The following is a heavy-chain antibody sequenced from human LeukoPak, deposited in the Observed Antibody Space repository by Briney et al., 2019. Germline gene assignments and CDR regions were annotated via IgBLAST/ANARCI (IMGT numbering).Heavy chain of an antibody. D-gene: IGHD2-2*01. J-gene: IGHJ6*02. V-gene: IGHV3-53*04. CDR2: IYSGGST. Sequence: GGSLRLSCAASGFTVSSNYMSWVRQAPGKGLEWVSAIYSGGSTYYADSVKGRFTISRHNSKNTLYLQMNSLRAEDTAVYYCASQVVPADVYGMDVWGQGTTVTVSS. CDR1: GFTVSSNY. CDR3: ASQVVPADVYGMDV.